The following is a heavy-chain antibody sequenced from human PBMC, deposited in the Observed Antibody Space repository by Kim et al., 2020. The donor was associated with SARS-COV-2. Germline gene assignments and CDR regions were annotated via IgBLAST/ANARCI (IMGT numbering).Heavy chain of an antibody. V-gene: IGHV4-4*02. J-gene: IGHJ4*02. CDR3: ARAGDYYDSSGRLDY. Sequence: SETLSLTCAVSGGSISSSNWWSWVRQPPGKGLEWIGEIYHSGSTNYNPSLKSRVTISVDKSKNQFSLKLSSVTAADTAVYYCARAGDYYDSSGRLDYWGQGTLVTVSS. D-gene: IGHD3-22*01. CDR2: IYHSGST. CDR1: GGSISSSNW.